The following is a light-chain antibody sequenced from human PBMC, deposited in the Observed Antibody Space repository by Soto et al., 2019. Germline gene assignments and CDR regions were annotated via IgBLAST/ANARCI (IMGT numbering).Light chain of an antibody. V-gene: IGKV1-39*01. CDR3: QQSVSTPIYS. Sequence: DIQMTQSPSSLSASVGDRFTITCLSSQSISSYLNWYQQKPGKAPKLLIYAASSLQSGVPSRFSGSGSGTHFSLTINSLQPEDVGTYFCQQSVSTPIYSFGQGTKVDI. J-gene: IGKJ2*03. CDR2: AAS. CDR1: QSISSY.